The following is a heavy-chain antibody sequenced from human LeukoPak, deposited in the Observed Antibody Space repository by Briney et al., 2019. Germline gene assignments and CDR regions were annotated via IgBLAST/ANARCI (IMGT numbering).Heavy chain of an antibody. Sequence: PGGSLRLSCAASGFAFSSYAIHWVRQAPGKALEWVSFISYDGRIKYYADSVKSRLTISRDNSKNTLSLQMNSLRAEDTAIYYCARDLSEKYSIDYWGQGTLVTVSS. V-gene: IGHV3-30-3*01. CDR3: ARDLSEKYSIDY. D-gene: IGHD2/OR15-2a*01. CDR2: ISYDGRIK. J-gene: IGHJ4*02. CDR1: GFAFSSYA.